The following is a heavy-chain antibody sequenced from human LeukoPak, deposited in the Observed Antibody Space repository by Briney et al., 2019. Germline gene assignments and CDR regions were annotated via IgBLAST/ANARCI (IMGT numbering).Heavy chain of an antibody. CDR3: AIDSRGPAS. V-gene: IGHV3-74*01. CDR1: GFTLSSHW. J-gene: IGHJ4*02. D-gene: IGHD3-10*01. CDR2: ISTDGGST. Sequence: GGSLRLSCVASGFTLSSHWMHWLRLAPGKGLVWVSRISTDGGSTGYADSVKGRFTISRDNAKNSLYLQMNSLRAEDTAVYYCAIDSRGPASWGQGTLVTVSS.